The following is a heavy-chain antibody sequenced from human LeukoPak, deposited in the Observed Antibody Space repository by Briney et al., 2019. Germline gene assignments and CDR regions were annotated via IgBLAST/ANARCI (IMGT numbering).Heavy chain of an antibody. CDR2: IYYSGST. Sequence: SETLSLTCTVSGGSISSYYWSWIRQPPGKGLEWIGYIYYSGSTNYNPFLKSRVTISVDTSKNQFSLKLSSVTAADTAVYYCARHVFGEYRVIDYWGQGTLVTVSS. V-gene: IGHV4-59*08. J-gene: IGHJ4*02. D-gene: IGHD3-10*02. CDR1: GGSISSYY. CDR3: ARHVFGEYRVIDY.